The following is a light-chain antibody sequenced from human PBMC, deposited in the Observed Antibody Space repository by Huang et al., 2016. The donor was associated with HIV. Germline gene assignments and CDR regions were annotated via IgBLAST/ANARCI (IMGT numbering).Light chain of an antibody. J-gene: IGKJ4*01. CDR3: QQYDNWPPGLT. CDR2: DTS. Sequence: EIMMTQSPATLSVSPGGRATLSCRASQNVRNNLAWYQQKPGQAPRLLIYDTSTRASRIPARFSGSGSGTEFTLTISGRQSEDFAFYYCQQYDNWPPGLTFGGGTKIEI. V-gene: IGKV3D-15*01. CDR1: QNVRNN.